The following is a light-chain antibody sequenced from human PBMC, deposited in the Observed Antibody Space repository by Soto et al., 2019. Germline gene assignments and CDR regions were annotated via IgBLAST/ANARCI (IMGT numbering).Light chain of an antibody. Sequence: DIQLTQSPSMLSASVGDGVTIACRASQSIRRWLAWYQQKPGKAPTRLIFDASTLESGVPSRFSGRGSETEFTLTISSLQPDDFATYYCQQYNSYSPATFGQGTKVDIK. J-gene: IGKJ1*01. CDR3: QQYNSYSPAT. V-gene: IGKV1-5*01. CDR1: QSIRRW. CDR2: DAS.